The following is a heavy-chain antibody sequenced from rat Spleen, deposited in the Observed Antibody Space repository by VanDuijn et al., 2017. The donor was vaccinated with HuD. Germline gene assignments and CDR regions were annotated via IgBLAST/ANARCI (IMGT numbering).Heavy chain of an antibody. CDR2: ISYDGGNT. CDR3: ARGRVYYGLDPYYFDY. D-gene: IGHD1-6*01. CDR1: GFTLSDYY. Sequence: EVQPVESDGGLVQPGRSLKVSCAASGFTLSDYYVAWVRQAPTKGLEWVATISYDGGNTYYRDSVKGRFTISRDNAKNTLYLQMDSLRSEDTATYYCARGRVYYGLDPYYFDYWGQGVMVTVSS. J-gene: IGHJ2*01. V-gene: IGHV5-29*01.